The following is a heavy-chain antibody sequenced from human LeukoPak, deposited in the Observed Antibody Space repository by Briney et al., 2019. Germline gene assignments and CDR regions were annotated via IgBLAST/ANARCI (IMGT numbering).Heavy chain of an antibody. CDR3: AKSGARDADANYVDH. V-gene: IGHV3-23*01. J-gene: IGHJ4*02. Sequence: PGGSLKLSCVASGFTYGFYAMSWVRQAPGGGLEWVALISYAGNSIYYADSVKGRFIVFRDNSKDTLYLQINRLRADDTALYYCAKSGARDADANYVDHWGQGTLVTVSS. CDR1: GFTYGFYA. CDR2: ISYAGNSI. D-gene: IGHD1-26*01.